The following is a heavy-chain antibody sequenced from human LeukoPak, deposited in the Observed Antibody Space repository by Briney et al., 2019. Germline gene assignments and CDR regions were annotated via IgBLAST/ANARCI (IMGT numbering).Heavy chain of an antibody. Sequence: SETLSLTCSVSGGSISSSLHYWGWIRQPPGKGLEWIGTLYYRGSTYRNSSLKSRVTLSVDTSRNQFSLKLDSVTAADTAVYYCARHGSYSDSSGFYYRRPFDYWGQGTLVTVSS. CDR3: ARHGSYSDSSGFYYRRPFDY. J-gene: IGHJ4*02. CDR2: LYYRGST. CDR1: GGSISSSLHY. V-gene: IGHV4-39*01. D-gene: IGHD3-22*01.